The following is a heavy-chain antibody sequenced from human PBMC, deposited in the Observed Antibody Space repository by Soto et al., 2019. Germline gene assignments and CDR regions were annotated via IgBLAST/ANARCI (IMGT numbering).Heavy chain of an antibody. CDR1: GYTFTSYY. CDR3: ARDTLERYCSGGSCSSLSELWYFDY. V-gene: IGHV1-46*03. D-gene: IGHD2-15*01. Sequence: ASVKVSCKASGYTFTSYYMHWVRQAPGQGLEWMGIINPSGGSTSYAQKFRGRVTMTRDTSTSTVYMELSSLRSEDTAVYYCARDTLERYCSGGSCSSLSELWYFDYWGQGTLVTVSS. J-gene: IGHJ4*02. CDR2: INPSGGST.